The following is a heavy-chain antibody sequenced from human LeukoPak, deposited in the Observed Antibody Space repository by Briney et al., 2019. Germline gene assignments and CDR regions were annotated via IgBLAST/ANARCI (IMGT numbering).Heavy chain of an antibody. CDR3: AKDKAPGSLHTPSDF. CDR2: ISDSGAGT. Sequence: GGYLRRSCAASGFTFRTYAMSWVRPAPGKGLVGVSGISDSGAGTEHAYSVKGRFTISRDNSKHTLFLQMNSLRADDTAKYYCAKDKAPGSLHTPSDFWGQGTLVTVSS. J-gene: IGHJ4*02. D-gene: IGHD6-13*01. V-gene: IGHV3-23*01. CDR1: GFTFRTYA.